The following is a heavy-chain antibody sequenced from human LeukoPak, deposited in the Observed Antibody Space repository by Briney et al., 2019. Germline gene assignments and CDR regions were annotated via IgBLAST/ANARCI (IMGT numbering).Heavy chain of an antibody. CDR3: ARDTPYYYGSGREDYYYGMDV. CDR1: GYTFTSYY. CDR2: INPSGGSI. Sequence: ASVKVSCKASGYTFTSYYMHWVRQAPGQGLEWMGIINPSGGSISYAQKFQGRVTMTRDTSTSTVYMELSSLRSEGTAVYYCARDTPYYYGSGREDYYYGMDVWGQGTTVTVSS. J-gene: IGHJ6*02. V-gene: IGHV1-46*01. D-gene: IGHD3-10*01.